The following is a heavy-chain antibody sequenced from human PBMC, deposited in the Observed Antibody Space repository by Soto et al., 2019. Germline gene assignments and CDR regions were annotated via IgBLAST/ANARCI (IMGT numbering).Heavy chain of an antibody. CDR1: GYTFTGYY. J-gene: IGHJ4*02. CDR2: INPNSGGT. Sequence: GASVKVSCKASGYTFTGYYMHWVRQAPGQGLEWMGWINPNSGGTNYAQKFQGRVTMTRDTSISTAYMELSRLRSDDTAVYYCARLRGSYYSYFDYWGQGTLVTVSS. V-gene: IGHV1-2*02. CDR3: ARLRGSYYSYFDY. D-gene: IGHD1-26*01.